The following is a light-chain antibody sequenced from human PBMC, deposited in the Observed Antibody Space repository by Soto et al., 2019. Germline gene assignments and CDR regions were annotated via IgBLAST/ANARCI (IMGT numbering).Light chain of an antibody. J-gene: IGKJ2*01. CDR2: GAS. Sequence: VLTQSPGTLSLSPGERATISCRALQSISRYYLAWYPHKPGQAPRLLMNGASSRATGIQHRFSGSGSGTDFTRTISSLEPEDCGVYYCQQSGGSPPYTFGQGTRLEIK. V-gene: IGKV3-20*01. CDR1: QSISRYY. CDR3: QQSGGSPPYT.